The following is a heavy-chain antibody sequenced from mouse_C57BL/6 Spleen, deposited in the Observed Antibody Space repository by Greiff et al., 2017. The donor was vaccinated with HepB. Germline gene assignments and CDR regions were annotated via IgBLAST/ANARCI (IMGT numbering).Heavy chain of an antibody. CDR1: GFSLTSYG. V-gene: IGHV2-2*01. Sequence: QVHVKQSGPGLVQPSQSLSITCTVSGFSLTSYGVHWVRQSPGKGLEWLGVIWSGGSTDYNAAFISRLSISKDNSKSQVFFKMNSLQADDTAIYYCARNKGTTVVASMDYWGQGTSVTVSS. CDR2: IWSGGST. J-gene: IGHJ4*01. CDR3: ARNKGTTVVASMDY. D-gene: IGHD1-1*01.